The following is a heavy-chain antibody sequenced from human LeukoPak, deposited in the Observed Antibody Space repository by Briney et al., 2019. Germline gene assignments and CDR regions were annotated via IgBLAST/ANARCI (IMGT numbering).Heavy chain of an antibody. CDR2: ISSSGGTT. CDR3: AKTGEGHVVPAAFFDY. D-gene: IGHD2-2*01. V-gene: IGHV3-23*01. J-gene: IGHJ4*02. CDR1: GFTFSSYA. Sequence: GGSLRLSCAASGFTFSSYAMTWVRQAPGKGLEWVSGISSSGGTTYHADSVKGRFTISRDNSKNTLYLQMNSLRAEDTAVYYCAKTGEGHVVPAAFFDYWGQGTLVTVSS.